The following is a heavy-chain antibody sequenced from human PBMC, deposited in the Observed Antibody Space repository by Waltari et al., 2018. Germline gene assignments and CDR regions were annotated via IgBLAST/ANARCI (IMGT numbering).Heavy chain of an antibody. CDR1: GFNFSSYG. D-gene: IGHD6-19*01. J-gene: IGHJ4*02. V-gene: IGHV3-33*01. Sequence: QVQLVESGGGVVQPGRSLRLSCAASGFNFSSYGMHWVRQAPGKGLEWVAVIWYDGSNKYYADSVKGRFTISRDNSKNTLYLQMNSLRAEDTAVYYCARDQGIAVAGILGYWGQGTLVTVSS. CDR2: IWYDGSNK. CDR3: ARDQGIAVAGILGY.